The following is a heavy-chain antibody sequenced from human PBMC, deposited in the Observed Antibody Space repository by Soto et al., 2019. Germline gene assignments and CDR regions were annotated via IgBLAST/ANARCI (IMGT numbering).Heavy chain of an antibody. Sequence: GGSLRLSCAASGFTFSSYWMHWVRQAPGKGLVWVSRINSDGSSTSYADSVKGRFTISRDNTKNTLYLQMNSLRAEDTAVYYCLGYSSDGSSYRDAFDIWGQGTMVTVSS. CDR3: LGYSSDGSSYRDAFDI. CDR2: INSDGSST. D-gene: IGHD2-15*01. CDR1: GFTFSSYW. V-gene: IGHV3-74*01. J-gene: IGHJ3*02.